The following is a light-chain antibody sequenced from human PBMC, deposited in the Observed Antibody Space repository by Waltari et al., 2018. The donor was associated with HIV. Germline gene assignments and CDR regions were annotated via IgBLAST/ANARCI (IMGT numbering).Light chain of an antibody. J-gene: IGKJ2*01. CDR3: QQYDNWPFT. CDR1: QSVSSN. Sequence: EIVMTQSPATLSVSPGERATLSCRASQSVSSNLAWYQQKLGQAPRLLIYGASTRATGIPASFIGSGSGTEVTLTISSLQSEDFAVYYCQQYDNWPFTFGQGTKLEIK. CDR2: GAS. V-gene: IGKV3-15*01.